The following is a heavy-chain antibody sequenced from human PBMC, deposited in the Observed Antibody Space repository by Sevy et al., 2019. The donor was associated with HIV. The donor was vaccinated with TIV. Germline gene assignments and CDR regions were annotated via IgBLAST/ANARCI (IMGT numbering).Heavy chain of an antibody. Sequence: GGSLRLSCAASGFTFSSYAMSWVRQAPGRGLEWVAAIFSDGNYQYYADSVKGRVTISRDNSKNTLYLQMSSLRADDTAMYYCARESGSGWYVDSWGRGTLVTVSS. CDR1: GFTFSSYA. V-gene: IGHV3-33*08. D-gene: IGHD6-19*01. CDR2: IFSDGNYQ. J-gene: IGHJ4*02. CDR3: ARESGSGWYVDS.